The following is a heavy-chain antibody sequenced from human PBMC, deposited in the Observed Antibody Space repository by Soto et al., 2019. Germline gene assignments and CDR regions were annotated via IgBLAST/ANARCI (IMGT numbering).Heavy chain of an antibody. V-gene: IGHV3-11*04. CDR3: ARSWCSGGSCYKTKSYNWFDP. J-gene: IGHJ5*02. D-gene: IGHD2-15*01. CDR2: ISSSGSTI. CDR1: GFTFSDYY. Sequence: GGSLRLSCAASGFTFSDYYMSWIRQAPGKGLEWVSYISSSGSTIYYADSVNGRFTISRDNAKNSVYLQMNSLRAEDTAVYYCARSWCSGGSCYKTKSYNWFDPWGQGTLVTVSS.